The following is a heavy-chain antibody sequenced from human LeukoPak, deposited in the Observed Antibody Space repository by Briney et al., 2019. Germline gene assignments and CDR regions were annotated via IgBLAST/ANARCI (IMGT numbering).Heavy chain of an antibody. J-gene: IGHJ6*02. CDR3: ARGRTSIAVAGTGIYYYYGMDV. CDR2: ISAYNGNT. V-gene: IGHV1-18*01. CDR1: GYTFTSYG. D-gene: IGHD6-19*01. Sequence: GASVKVSCKASGYTFTSYGISWVRQAPGQGLEWMGWISAYNGNTNYAQKLQGRVTMTTDTSTSTAYMELRSLRSDDTAVYYCARGRTSIAVAGTGIYYYYGMDVWGQGTTVTVSS.